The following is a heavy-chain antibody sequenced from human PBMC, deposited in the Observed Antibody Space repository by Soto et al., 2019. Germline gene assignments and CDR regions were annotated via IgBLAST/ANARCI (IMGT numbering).Heavy chain of an antibody. CDR3: GRGVDYVFGGGYQQHNNWFAP. Sequence: ASVKVSCKASGYTFTSYDINWVRQATGQGLEWMGWMNPNSGNTGYAQKFQGRVTMTRNTSISTAYMELSSRRSEDTAVYYCGRGVDYVFGGGYQQHNNWFAPWGQGTLVTVSS. D-gene: IGHD3-3*01. CDR2: MNPNSGNT. J-gene: IGHJ5*02. CDR1: GYTFTSYD. V-gene: IGHV1-8*01.